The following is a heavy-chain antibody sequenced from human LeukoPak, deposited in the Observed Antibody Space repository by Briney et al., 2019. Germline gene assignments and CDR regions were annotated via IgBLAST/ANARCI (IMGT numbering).Heavy chain of an antibody. CDR2: ISGSGGST. CDR1: GFTFSSYA. J-gene: IGHJ4*02. CDR3: AKIGANVGF. V-gene: IGHV3-23*01. Sequence: GGSLRLSCAAFGFTFSSYAMNWVRQAPGKGLEWVSVISGSGGSTYYADSVKGRFTISRDNSKNTLYLQMNSLRAEDTAVYYCAKIGANVGFWGQGTLVTVSS. D-gene: IGHD4/OR15-4a*01.